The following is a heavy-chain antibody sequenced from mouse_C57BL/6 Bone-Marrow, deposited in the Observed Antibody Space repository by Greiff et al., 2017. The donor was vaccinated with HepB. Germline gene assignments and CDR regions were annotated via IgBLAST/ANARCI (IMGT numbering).Heavy chain of an antibody. CDR2: ISSGGST. CDR3: ARGGITTSYAMDY. CDR1: GFTFSSYA. J-gene: IGHJ4*01. D-gene: IGHD2-4*01. Sequence: EVHLVESGGGLVKPGGSLKLSCVASGFTFSSYAMSWVRQTPEKRLEWVASISSGGSTYYPDSVKGRFTISRDNARNILYLQMSSLRSEDTAMYYCARGGITTSYAMDYWGQGTSVTVSS. V-gene: IGHV5-6-5*01.